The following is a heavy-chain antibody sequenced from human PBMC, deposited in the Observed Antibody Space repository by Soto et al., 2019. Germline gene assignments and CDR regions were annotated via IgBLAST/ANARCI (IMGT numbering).Heavy chain of an antibody. CDR2: IWYDGSNK. CDR3: ARGYCSGGSCYSPIDY. D-gene: IGHD2-15*01. Sequence: QVQLGESGGGVVQPGRSLRLSCAASGFTFSSYGMHWVRQAPGKGLEWVAVIWYDGSNKNYADSVKGRFNISRDNSKNTLYLQMNSLRAENTAVYYCARGYCSGGSCYSPIDYWGQGTLVTVSS. V-gene: IGHV3-33*01. CDR1: GFTFSSYG. J-gene: IGHJ4*02.